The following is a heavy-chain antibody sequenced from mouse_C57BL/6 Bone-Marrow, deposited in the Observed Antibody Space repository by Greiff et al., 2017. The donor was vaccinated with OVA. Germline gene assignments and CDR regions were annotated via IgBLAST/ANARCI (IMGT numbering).Heavy chain of an antibody. D-gene: IGHD4-1*01. CDR1: GYTFTSYW. V-gene: IGHV1-69*01. CDR2: IDPSDSYT. CDR3: ARSGTGRDYFDY. J-gene: IGHJ2*01. Sequence: VKLQESGAELVMPGASVKLSCKASGYTFTSYWMHWVRQRPGQGLEWFGEIDPSDSYTNYNQKFKGKSTLTVDKSSSTAYMQLSSLTSEDSAVYYCARSGTGRDYFDYWGQGTTLTVSS.